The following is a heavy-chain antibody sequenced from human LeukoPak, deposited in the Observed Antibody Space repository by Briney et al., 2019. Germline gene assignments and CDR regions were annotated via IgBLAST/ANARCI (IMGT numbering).Heavy chain of an antibody. CDR2: ISSSGSTI. J-gene: IGHJ4*02. Sequence: PAGSLRLSCAASGFTFSSYEMNWVRQAPGKGLERVSYISSSGSTIYYADSVKGRFTISRDNAKNSLYLQMNSLRAEDTAVYYCAREGDYYGSGSYDYWGQGTLVTVSS. V-gene: IGHV3-48*03. CDR3: AREGDYYGSGSYDY. CDR1: GFTFSSYE. D-gene: IGHD3-10*01.